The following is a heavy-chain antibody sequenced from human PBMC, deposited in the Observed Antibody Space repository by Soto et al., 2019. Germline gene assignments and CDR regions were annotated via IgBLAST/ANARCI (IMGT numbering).Heavy chain of an antibody. V-gene: IGHV1-69*13. CDR2: IIPIFGTA. D-gene: IGHD3-22*01. CDR1: GGTFSSYA. Sequence: SVKVSCKASGGTFSSYAISWVRQAPGQGLEWMGGIIPIFGTANYAQKFQGRVTITADESTSTAYMELSSLRSEDTAVYHCARAAGPVDYYDSSGYDDAFDIWGQGTMVTVSS. J-gene: IGHJ3*02. CDR3: ARAAGPVDYYDSSGYDDAFDI.